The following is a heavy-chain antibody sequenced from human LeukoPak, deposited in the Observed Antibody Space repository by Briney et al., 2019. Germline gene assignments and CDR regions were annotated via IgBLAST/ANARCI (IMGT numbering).Heavy chain of an antibody. CDR1: GYSISSGYY. J-gene: IGHJ6*04. D-gene: IGHD3-10*01. CDR3: ARLRGGWFGDYGMDV. V-gene: IGHV4-38-2*02. Sequence: SETLSLTCTVSGYSISSGYYWGWIRQPPGKGLEWIGEINHSGSTNYNPSLKSRVTISVDTSKNQFSLKLSSVTAADTAVYYCARLRGGWFGDYGMDVWGKGTTVTVSS. CDR2: INHSGST.